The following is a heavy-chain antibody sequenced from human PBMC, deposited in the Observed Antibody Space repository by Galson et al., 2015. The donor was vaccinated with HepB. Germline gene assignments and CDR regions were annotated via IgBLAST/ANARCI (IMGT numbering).Heavy chain of an antibody. CDR2: ISSSSSTI. V-gene: IGHV3-48*02. D-gene: IGHD5-12*01. CDR3: TRGAQSAYDGYWYDP. Sequence: SLRLSCAASGFTFSSYSMNWVRQAPGKGLEWVSYISSSSSTIYYADSVKGRFTISRDNAKNTLYLQMNNLSDDDTAVYYCTRGAQSAYDGYWYDPWGQGTLVTVSS. CDR1: GFTFSSYS. J-gene: IGHJ5*02.